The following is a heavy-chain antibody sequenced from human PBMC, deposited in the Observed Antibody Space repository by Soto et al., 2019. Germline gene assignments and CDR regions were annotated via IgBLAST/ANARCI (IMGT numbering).Heavy chain of an antibody. J-gene: IGHJ5*01. V-gene: IGHV3-23*01. CDR3: VQDSIKGGFGS. Sequence: DVQLLQSGGGLVQPGGSLRLSCAASGFTFSNYAMSWVRQAPGKGLEWVSAVRGGGSTYYADSVEGRFTISRDNSKNTLSLQMNNLRAEDTAIYYCVQDSIKGGFGSWGQGTLVIVSS. CDR2: VRGGGST. CDR1: GFTFSNYA.